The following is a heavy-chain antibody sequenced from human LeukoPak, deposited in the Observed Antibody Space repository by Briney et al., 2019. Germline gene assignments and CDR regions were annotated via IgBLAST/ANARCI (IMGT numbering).Heavy chain of an antibody. CDR2: IYTSGST. CDR1: GGSISSYY. CDR3: AGAKYYGSGSYYNNRFDP. V-gene: IGHV4-4*07. Sequence: SETLSLTCTVSGGSISSYYWSWIRQPAGKGLEWIGRIYTSGSTNYNPSLKSRVTMSVDTSKNQFSLKLSSVTAADTAVYYCAGAKYYGSGSYYNNRFDPWGQGTLVTVSS. D-gene: IGHD3-10*01. J-gene: IGHJ5*02.